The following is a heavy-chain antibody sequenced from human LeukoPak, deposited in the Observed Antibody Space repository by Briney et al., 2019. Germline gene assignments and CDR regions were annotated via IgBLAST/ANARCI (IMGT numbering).Heavy chain of an antibody. J-gene: IGHJ4*02. CDR3: ARDQGYGEPFDY. CDR2: ISSSSSYI. CDR1: GFTFSSYS. V-gene: IGHV3-21*01. Sequence: GGSLRLSCAASGFTFSSYSMNWVRQAPGKGLEWVSSISSSSSYIYYADSVKGRFTISRDNAKNSLYLQMNSLRAEGTAVYYCARDQGYGEPFDYWGQGTLVTVSS. D-gene: IGHD4-17*01.